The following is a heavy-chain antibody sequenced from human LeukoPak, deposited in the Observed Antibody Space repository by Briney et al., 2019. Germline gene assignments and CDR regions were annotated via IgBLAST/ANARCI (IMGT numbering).Heavy chain of an antibody. D-gene: IGHD3/OR15-3a*01. J-gene: IGHJ4*02. CDR2: IYYTGNT. V-gene: IGHV4-39*01. CDR3: ARQTGSGLFILP. CDR1: GVSISSSNSY. Sequence: SETLSLTCTVSGVSISSSNSYWGWVRQPPGKGLEWIGSIYYTGNTYYNASLKSQVSISIDTSKNQFSLKLTSVTAADTSVYYCARQTGSGLFILPGGQGTLVTVSS.